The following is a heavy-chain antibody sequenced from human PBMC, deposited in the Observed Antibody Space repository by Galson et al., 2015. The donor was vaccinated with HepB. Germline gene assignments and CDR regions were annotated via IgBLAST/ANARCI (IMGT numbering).Heavy chain of an antibody. Sequence: TLSLTCTVSGPSLGSGGHYCTWIRHHPGKGLEWIGYIHYSGTTYYNPSLRGRLSISEDKSKRQFSLKLSTVTAAHTAIYYCARGSDYNYGSFDYWAREPWSPSP. V-gene: IGHV4-31*03. J-gene: IGHJ4*02. D-gene: IGHD5-18*01. CDR1: GPSLGSGGHY. CDR3: ARGSDYNYGSFDY. CDR2: IHYSGTT.